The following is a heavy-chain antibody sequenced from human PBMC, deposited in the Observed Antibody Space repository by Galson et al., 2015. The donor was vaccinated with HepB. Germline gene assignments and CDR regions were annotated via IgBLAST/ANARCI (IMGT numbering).Heavy chain of an antibody. CDR1: GFTFSSYW. CDR3: ARGDGTYYDFWSGHSPPDY. J-gene: IGHJ4*02. CDR2: INRDGSSI. Sequence: SLRLSCAASGFTFSSYWMHWVRQAPGKGLVWVSRINRDGSSINYADSVKGRFTISRDNAKNTLCLQMNSLRAEDTAVYYCARGDGTYYDFWSGHSPPDYWGQGTLVTVSS. D-gene: IGHD3-3*01. V-gene: IGHV3-74*01.